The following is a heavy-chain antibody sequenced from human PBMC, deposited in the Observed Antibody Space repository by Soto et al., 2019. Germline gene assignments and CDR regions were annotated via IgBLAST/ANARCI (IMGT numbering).Heavy chain of an antibody. J-gene: IGHJ4*02. CDR3: AGGQYYFDY. CDR2: ISYDGSNK. Sequence: QVQLVEYGGGVVQPWRSLRLSCAASGFPFSSYGMHWVRQAPGKGLEWVAHISYDGSNKHYTDSVKGRFTISRDNSKNMLYLQMSSLRAEDTAVYYCAGGQYYFDYCGQGTRVSVSS. V-gene: IGHV3-30*03. CDR1: GFPFSSYG. D-gene: IGHD2-15*01.